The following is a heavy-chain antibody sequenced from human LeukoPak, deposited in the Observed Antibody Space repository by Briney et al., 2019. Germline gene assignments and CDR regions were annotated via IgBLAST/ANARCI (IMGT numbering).Heavy chain of an antibody. CDR2: ISAYNGNT. Sequence: ASVTVSCKASGYTFTSYGISWVRQAPGQGLEWMGWISAYNGNTNYAQKLQGRVTMTTDTSTSTAYMELRSLRSDDTAVYYCARDRDIVVVVAASNADGMDVWGQGTTVAVSS. CDR1: GYTFTSYG. J-gene: IGHJ6*02. D-gene: IGHD2-15*01. CDR3: ARDRDIVVVVAASNADGMDV. V-gene: IGHV1-18*01.